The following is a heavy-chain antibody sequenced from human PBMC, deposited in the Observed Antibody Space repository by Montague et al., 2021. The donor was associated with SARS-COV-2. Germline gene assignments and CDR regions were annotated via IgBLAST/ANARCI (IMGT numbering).Heavy chain of an antibody. Sequence: SETLSLTCTVSGDPISRSNWWTWVRQPPGKGLEWIGEIYHSGSPNYNPSLKSRVTISVDRSKSQFSLNLRSVTAADTAVYYCARKTIYFDYWGQGTLVAVSS. J-gene: IGHJ4*02. D-gene: IGHD1/OR15-1a*01. V-gene: IGHV4-4*02. CDR1: GDPISRSNW. CDR2: IYHSGSP. CDR3: ARKTIYFDY.